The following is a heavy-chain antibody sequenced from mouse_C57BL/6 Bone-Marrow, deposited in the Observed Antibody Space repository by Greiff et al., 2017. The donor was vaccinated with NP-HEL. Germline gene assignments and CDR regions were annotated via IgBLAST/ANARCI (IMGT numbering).Heavy chain of an antibody. Sequence: QVQLQQPGAELVMPGASVKLSCKASGYTFTSYWMHWVKQRPGQGLEWIGEIDPSDSYTNYNQKFKGKSTLTVDKSSSTAYMQRSSLTSEDSAVYYCARSGLYYDGSRDAMDYWGQGTSDTVSS. D-gene: IGHD1-1*01. CDR1: GYTFTSYW. CDR2: IDPSDSYT. J-gene: IGHJ4*01. V-gene: IGHV1-69*01. CDR3: ARSGLYYDGSRDAMDY.